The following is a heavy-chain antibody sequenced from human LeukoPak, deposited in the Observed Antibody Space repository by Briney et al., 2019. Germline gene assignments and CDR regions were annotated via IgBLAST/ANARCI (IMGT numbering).Heavy chain of an antibody. V-gene: IGHV3-23*01. CDR2: ISGSGGST. CDR3: AKKDGDYPRYYYYYYGMDV. J-gene: IGHJ6*04. D-gene: IGHD4-17*01. Sequence: PGGSLRLSCAASGFTFSSYAMSWVRQAPGKGLEWVSAISGSGGSTYYADSVKGRFTISRDNSKSTLYLQMNSLRAEDTAVYYCAKKDGDYPRYYYYYYGMDVWGKGTTVTVSS. CDR1: GFTFSSYA.